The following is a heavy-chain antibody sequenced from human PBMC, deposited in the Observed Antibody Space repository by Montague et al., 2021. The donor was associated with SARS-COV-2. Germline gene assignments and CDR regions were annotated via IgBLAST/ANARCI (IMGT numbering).Heavy chain of an antibody. CDR2: IYYSGST. CDR3: ARAGLGGAYYYYMDV. CDR1: GGSFSGYY. D-gene: IGHD3-16*01. J-gene: IGHJ6*03. Sequence: SETLSLTCAVYGGSFSGYYWTWIRQSPGKGLEWIGYIYYSGSTNYNPSLKSRVTISVDTSKNQFSLKLSSVTAADTAVYYCARAGLGGAYYYYMDVWGKGTTVTVSS. V-gene: IGHV4-59*01.